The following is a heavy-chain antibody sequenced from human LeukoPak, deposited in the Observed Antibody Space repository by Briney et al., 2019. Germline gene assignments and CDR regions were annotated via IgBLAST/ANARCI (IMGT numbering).Heavy chain of an antibody. CDR2: VRVYGANI. Sequence: ASVKVSCKASGYTFTSYGISWVRQAPGQGLEWMGWVRVYGANINNAENFQGRVTMTTDTSTSTAYMELRNLTSDDTAVYYCARSSSPTPRLFIYWGQGTLVTVSS. CDR3: ARSSSPTPRLFIY. CDR1: GYTFTSYG. V-gene: IGHV1-18*01. D-gene: IGHD6-6*01. J-gene: IGHJ4*02.